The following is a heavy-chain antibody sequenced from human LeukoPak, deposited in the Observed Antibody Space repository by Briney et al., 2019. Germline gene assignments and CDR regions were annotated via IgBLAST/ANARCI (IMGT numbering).Heavy chain of an antibody. Sequence: GGSLRLSCVASGFTSGVTFSDSAMCWVRQAPGKGLEWVSAMTEVPSRKLYADSVKGRFNIYRDNSRNTLYLQMNSLRAEDTAVYYCARDGSGTVDAFDIWGQGTMVTVSS. D-gene: IGHD3-10*01. CDR2: MTEVPSRK. V-gene: IGHV3-23*01. CDR3: ARDGSGTVDAFDI. CDR1: GFTSGVTFSDSA. J-gene: IGHJ3*02.